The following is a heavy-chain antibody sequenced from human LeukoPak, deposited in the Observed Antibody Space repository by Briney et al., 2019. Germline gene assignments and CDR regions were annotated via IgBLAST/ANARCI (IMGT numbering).Heavy chain of an antibody. J-gene: IGHJ5*02. CDR3: ARAVYYYDSSGYYSNTFDP. V-gene: IGHV1-8*01. Sequence: ASVKVSCKASGYTFTSYDINRVRQATGQGLELMGWMNPNSGNTGYAQKFQGRVTMTRNTSISTAYMELSSLRSEDTAVYYYARAVYYYDSSGYYSNTFDPWGQGTLVTVYS. CDR1: GYTFTSYD. D-gene: IGHD3-22*01. CDR2: MNPNSGNT.